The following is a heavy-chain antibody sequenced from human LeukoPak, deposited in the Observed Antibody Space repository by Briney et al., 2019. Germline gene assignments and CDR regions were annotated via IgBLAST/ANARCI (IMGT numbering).Heavy chain of an antibody. V-gene: IGHV3-74*01. CDR1: GFTFSTYW. J-gene: IGHJ4*02. CDR3: ARNHYDSRGYENSFDY. Sequence: GGSLRLSCAASGFTFSTYWMHWVRQALGKGLVWVSRIKGDGSSTTYADSVKGRFTISRDNATNTLYLQMNSLRAEDTAVYYCARNHYDSRGYENSFDYWGQGTLVTVP. D-gene: IGHD3-22*01. CDR2: IKGDGSST.